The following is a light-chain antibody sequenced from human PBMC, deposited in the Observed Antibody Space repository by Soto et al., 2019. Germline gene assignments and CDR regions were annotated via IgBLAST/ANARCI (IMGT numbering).Light chain of an antibody. Sequence: EIVLTQSPATLSLSPGERATLSCRASQSVSSYLAWYQQKPGQAPRLLIYDASNRATGIPARFSGSGSGTDLILTISSLEPEDFAVYYCQQRSSWPPYSFGQGTKLEIK. CDR3: QQRSSWPPYS. V-gene: IGKV3-11*01. CDR2: DAS. CDR1: QSVSSY. J-gene: IGKJ2*01.